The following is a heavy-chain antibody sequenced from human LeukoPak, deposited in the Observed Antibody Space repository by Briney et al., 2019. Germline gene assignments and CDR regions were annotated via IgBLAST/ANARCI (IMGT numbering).Heavy chain of an antibody. CDR1: GGTFSSYA. CDR3: ARDPPDYGDFMYYFDY. CDR2: IIPIFGIA. V-gene: IGHV1-69*04. D-gene: IGHD4-17*01. Sequence: ASVKVSCKASGGTFSSYAISWVRQAPGQGLEWMGMIIPIFGIANYAQKFQGRVTITADKSTSTAYMELSSLRSEDTAVYYCARDPPDYGDFMYYFDYWGQGTLVTVSS. J-gene: IGHJ4*02.